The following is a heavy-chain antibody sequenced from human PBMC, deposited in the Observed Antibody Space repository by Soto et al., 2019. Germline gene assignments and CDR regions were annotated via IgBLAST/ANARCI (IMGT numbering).Heavy chain of an antibody. D-gene: IGHD3-3*01. CDR1: GFTVTSNY. CDR3: AKVRSTTIFDVVSLFDY. V-gene: IGHV3-53*01. Sequence: GGSLRLSCAASGFTVTSNYMSWVRQAAGRGLEWVSVIYAGSITFYADSVKGRFTISRDSSKNTLYLQMNSLRAEDTAVYYCAKVRSTTIFDVVSLFDYWGQGTLVTVSS. J-gene: IGHJ4*02. CDR2: IYAGSIT.